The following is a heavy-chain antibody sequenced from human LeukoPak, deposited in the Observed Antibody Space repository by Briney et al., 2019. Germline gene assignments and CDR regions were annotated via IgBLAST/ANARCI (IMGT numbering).Heavy chain of an antibody. J-gene: IGHJ5*02. V-gene: IGHV4-61*02. CDR1: GGSISSGSYY. CDR2: IYTSGST. CDR3: ARGLIFGVVNPNNWFDP. Sequence: SQTLSLTFTVSGGSISSGSYYWSWIRQPAGKGLEWIVRIYTSGSTNYNPSLKSRVTISVDTSKNQFSLKLSSVTAADTAVYYCARGLIFGVVNPNNWFDPWGQGTLVTVSS. D-gene: IGHD3-3*01.